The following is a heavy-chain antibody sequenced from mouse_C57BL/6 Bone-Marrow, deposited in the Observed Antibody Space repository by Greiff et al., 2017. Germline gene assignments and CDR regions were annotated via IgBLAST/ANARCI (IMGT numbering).Heavy chain of an antibody. CDR1: GYTFTDYE. V-gene: IGHV1-15*01. D-gene: IGHD1-1*01. CDR3: TRWGYYGSTDD. Sequence: VKVVESGAELVRPGASVTLSCKASGYTFTDYEMHWVKQTPVHGLEWLGAIDPETGGTAYTQKFKGKAILTADKSSSTAYMELRSLTSEDSAVYYCTRWGYYGSTDDWGQGTTLTVSS. J-gene: IGHJ2*01. CDR2: IDPETGGT.